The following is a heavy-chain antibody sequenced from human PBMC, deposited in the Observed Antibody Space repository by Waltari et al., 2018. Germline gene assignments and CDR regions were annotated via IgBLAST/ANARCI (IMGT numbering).Heavy chain of an antibody. CDR3: AKSRGFEY. J-gene: IGHJ4*02. Sequence: EVQLVESGGGLVQPGGSLRLSCGASGLTFSGYWMSWVRQIPGKGLEWVANINYDGSQKYYVDSVKGRFTIFRDNAKNSVYLQMNSLRVEDTAVYYCAKSRGFEYWGQGTLITVSS. D-gene: IGHD2-2*01. CDR2: INYDGSQK. CDR1: GLTFSGYW. V-gene: IGHV3-7*01.